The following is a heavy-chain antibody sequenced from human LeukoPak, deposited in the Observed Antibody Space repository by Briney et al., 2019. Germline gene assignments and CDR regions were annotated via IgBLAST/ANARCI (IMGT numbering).Heavy chain of an antibody. D-gene: IGHD3-9*01. V-gene: IGHV3-7*01. CDR3: ARDRLRYFDY. CDR1: GFTFSNYW. Sequence: GGSLRLSCAASGFTFSNYWMSWVRQAPGKGPEWVANIKQDGSEKYYVDSVKGRFTISRDNAKNSLYLQMNSLRAEDTAVYYCARDRLRYFDYWGQGTLVTVSS. J-gene: IGHJ4*02. CDR2: IKQDGSEK.